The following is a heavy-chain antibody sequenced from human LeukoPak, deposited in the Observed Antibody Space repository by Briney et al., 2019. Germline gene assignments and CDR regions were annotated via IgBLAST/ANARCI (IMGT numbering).Heavy chain of an antibody. Sequence: GGSLRLSCAASGFTFSSYGMHWVRQAPGKGLEWVAVISYDGSNKYYADSVKGRFTIPRDNSKNTLYLQMNSLRAEDTAVYYCAREEEAAADDYYYGMDVWGQGTTVTVSS. CDR3: AREEEAAADDYYYGMDV. J-gene: IGHJ6*02. CDR1: GFTFSSYG. CDR2: ISYDGSNK. V-gene: IGHV3-30*03. D-gene: IGHD6-13*01.